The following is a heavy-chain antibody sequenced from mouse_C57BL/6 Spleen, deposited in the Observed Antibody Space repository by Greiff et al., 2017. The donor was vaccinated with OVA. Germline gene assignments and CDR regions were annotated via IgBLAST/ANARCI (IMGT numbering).Heavy chain of an antibody. J-gene: IGHJ4*01. V-gene: IGHV1-53*01. D-gene: IGHD2-1*01. Sequence: QVQLQQSGTELVKPGASVKLSCKASGYTFTSYWMHWVKQRPGQGLEWIGNINPSNGGTNYNEKFKSKATLTVDKSSSTAYMQLSSLTSEDSAVYYGARYGNYVSGAMDYWGQGTSVTVSS. CDR3: ARYGNYVSGAMDY. CDR2: INPSNGGT. CDR1: GYTFTSYW.